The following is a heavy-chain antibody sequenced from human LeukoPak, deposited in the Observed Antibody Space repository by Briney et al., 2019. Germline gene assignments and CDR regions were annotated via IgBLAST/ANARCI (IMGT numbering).Heavy chain of an antibody. CDR3: ARHWYSGSSHFDY. CDR1: GGSISSSSYY. CDR2: IYYSGST. J-gene: IGHJ4*02. D-gene: IGHD1-26*01. V-gene: IGHV4-39*01. Sequence: KPSETLSLTCTVSGGSISSSSYYWGWIRQPPGKGLEWIGSIYYSGSTYYNPSLKSRVTIYVDTSKNQFSLKLSSVTAADTAVYYCARHWYSGSSHFDYWGQGTLVTVSS.